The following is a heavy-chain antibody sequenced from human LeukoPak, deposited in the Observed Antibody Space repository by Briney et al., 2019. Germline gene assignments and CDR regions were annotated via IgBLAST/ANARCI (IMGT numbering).Heavy chain of an antibody. V-gene: IGHV3-23*01. J-gene: IGHJ4*02. CDR2: ISGSGGST. D-gene: IGHD3-3*01. CDR1: GSTFSNYA. CDR3: AKDPQYDFWSGYFAPFDY. Sequence: GGSLRLSCAVSGSTFSNYAMSWVRQAPGKGLEWVSGISGSGGSTYYADSVKGRFNISRDNSKNTLYLQMNSLRAEDTAVYYCAKDPQYDFWSGYFAPFDYWGQGTLVTASS.